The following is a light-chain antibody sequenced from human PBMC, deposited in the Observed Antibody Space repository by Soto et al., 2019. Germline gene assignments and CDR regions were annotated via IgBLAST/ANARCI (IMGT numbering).Light chain of an antibody. V-gene: IGLV2-11*01. CDR2: DVS. J-gene: IGLJ2*01. CDR1: SSDVGAYNF. CDR3: CSYAGTYSPV. Sequence: QSALTQPPSVSGSPGQSVTISCTGTSSDVGAYNFVSWYQQYPSKAPKLIIFDVSARPSGVPDRFSGSKSGNTASLTISGLQADDEADYYCCSYAGTYSPVLGGGTKLTVL.